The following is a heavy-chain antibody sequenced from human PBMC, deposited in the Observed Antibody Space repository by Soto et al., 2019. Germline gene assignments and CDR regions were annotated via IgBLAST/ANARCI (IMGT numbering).Heavy chain of an antibody. Sequence: QVQLQESGPGLVKPSQTLSLTCTVSGGSISSGGYYWSWIRQHPGKGLEWIGYIYYSGSTYYNPSLKSRVTISXXTXKXXFSLKLSSVTAADTAVYYCARSLDLGILTSGEFDHWGQGTLVTVSS. CDR2: IYYSGST. J-gene: IGHJ5*02. D-gene: IGHD3-9*01. CDR3: ARSLDLGILTSGEFDH. CDR1: GGSISSGGYY. V-gene: IGHV4-31*03.